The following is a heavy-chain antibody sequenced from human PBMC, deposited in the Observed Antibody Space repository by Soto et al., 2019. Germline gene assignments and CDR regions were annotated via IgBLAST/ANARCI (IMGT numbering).Heavy chain of an antibody. CDR3: ARESYGSGSFDY. Sequence: QVQLVESGGGVVQPGRSLRLSCAASGFTFSIYGMHWVRQAPGKGLEWVAVIWYDGSNKYYADSVKGRFNISRDNSKSTLFLQLNSLRAEDTAVYYCARESYGSGSFDYWGQGTLVTVSS. CDR1: GFTFSIYG. J-gene: IGHJ4*02. V-gene: IGHV3-33*01. D-gene: IGHD3-10*01. CDR2: IWYDGSNK.